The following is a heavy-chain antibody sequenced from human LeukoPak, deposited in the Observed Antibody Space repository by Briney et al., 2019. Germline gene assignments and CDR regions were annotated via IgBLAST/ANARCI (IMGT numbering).Heavy chain of an antibody. J-gene: IGHJ4*02. V-gene: IGHV3-23*01. Sequence: GSLRLSCAASGFTFSSYAMSWVRQAPGKGLEWVSAISGSGGSTYYADSVKGRFTISRDNSKNTLYLQMNSPRAEDTAVYYCAKDPYYDFWSGYYQYYFDYWGQGTLVTVSS. D-gene: IGHD3-3*01. CDR2: ISGSGGST. CDR3: AKDPYYDFWSGYYQYYFDY. CDR1: GFTFSSYA.